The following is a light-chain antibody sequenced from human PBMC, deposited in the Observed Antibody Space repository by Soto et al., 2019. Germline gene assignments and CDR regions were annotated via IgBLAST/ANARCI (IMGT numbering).Light chain of an antibody. J-gene: IGLJ3*02. CDR2: EVS. Sequence: QSALTQPASVSGSPGQSITISCTGTSSDVGSYNYVSWYQQHPGKAPKLMIYEVSNRPSGVSNRFSGSKSGNTASLTISGLQAGDEANYYCSSYTSISTRVFAEAPSSPS. CDR1: SSDVGSYNY. V-gene: IGLV2-14*01. CDR3: SSYTSISTRV.